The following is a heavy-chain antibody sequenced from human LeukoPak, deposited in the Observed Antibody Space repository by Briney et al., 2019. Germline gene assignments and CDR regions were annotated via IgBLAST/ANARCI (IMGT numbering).Heavy chain of an antibody. CDR1: GGSFSGYY. Sequence: SETLSLTCAVYGGSFSGYYWSWIRQPSGKGLEWIGEINHSGSTNYNPSLKSRVTISVDTSKNQFSLKLSSVTAADTAVYYCARGGWFDPWGQGTLVTVSS. J-gene: IGHJ5*02. CDR3: ARGGWFDP. V-gene: IGHV4-34*01. CDR2: INHSGST.